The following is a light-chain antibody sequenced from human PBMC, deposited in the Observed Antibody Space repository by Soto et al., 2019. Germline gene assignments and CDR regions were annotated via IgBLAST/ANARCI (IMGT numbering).Light chain of an antibody. Sequence: DIQMTQSPSSLSASVGDRVTMTCRASETISTFLNWYQHKPGKAPKLLISAASRLQSGVPSRFSGSGSGTDFTLTINGLKPEDFASYYCQQSYSTSPITFGQGTRLDI. V-gene: IGKV1-39*01. CDR3: QQSYSTSPIT. CDR1: ETISTF. CDR2: AAS. J-gene: IGKJ5*01.